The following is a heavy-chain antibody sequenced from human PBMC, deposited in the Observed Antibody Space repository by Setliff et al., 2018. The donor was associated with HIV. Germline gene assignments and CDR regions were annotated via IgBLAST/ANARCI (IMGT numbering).Heavy chain of an antibody. Sequence: SVKVSCKASGGTFSSYAISWVRQAPGQGLEWMGGIIPISGTVNYAQKFWGRVTITTHESTGTAYMELSSLRSEDTAVYYCARDFGGYCSSMSCPGLFDPWGQGTLVTVSS. CDR2: IIPISGTV. CDR1: GGTFSSYA. J-gene: IGHJ5*02. CDR3: ARDFGGYCSSMSCPGLFDP. D-gene: IGHD2-2*01. V-gene: IGHV1-69*05.